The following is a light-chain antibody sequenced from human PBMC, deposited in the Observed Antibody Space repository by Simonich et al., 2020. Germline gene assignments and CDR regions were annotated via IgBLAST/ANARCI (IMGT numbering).Light chain of an antibody. CDR2: AAS. CDR1: QGISSY. V-gene: IGKV1-8*01. CDR3: LQDYNYPYT. J-gene: IGKJ2*01. Sequence: AIRMTQSPSSLSASTGDRVTITFRASQGISSYLAWYQQKPGKAPKLLIYAASSLQSGVPSRFSGSGSGTDFTLTISSLQPEDFATYYCLQDYNYPYTFGQGTKLEIK.